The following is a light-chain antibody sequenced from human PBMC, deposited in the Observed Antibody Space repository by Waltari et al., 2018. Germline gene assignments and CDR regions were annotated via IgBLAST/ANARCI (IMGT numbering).Light chain of an antibody. Sequence: DFVMTQSPDSLAVSLGERATINCRSSQSVLYRSNNKNYLAWYQQKPGQPPKLLIYWASTRESGVPGRFSGCGSGTDFTLTITSLQAEDVAVYYCQQYFSTPYTFGQGTKLEIK. CDR3: QQYFSTPYT. J-gene: IGKJ2*01. CDR1: QSVLYRSNNKNY. CDR2: WAS. V-gene: IGKV4-1*01.